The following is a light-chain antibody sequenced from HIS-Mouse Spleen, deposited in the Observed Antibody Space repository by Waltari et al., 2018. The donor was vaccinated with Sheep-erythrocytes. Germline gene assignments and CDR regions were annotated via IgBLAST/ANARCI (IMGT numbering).Light chain of an antibody. V-gene: IGLV2-11*01. CDR2: DVS. J-gene: IGLJ1*01. Sequence: QSALTQPRSVSGSPGQSVTLSCTGPSRDVGGYTYVSWYQQNPGKAPKLMIYDVSNRPSGVPDRFSGSKSGNTASLTISGLQAEDEADYYCCSYAGSYNHVFATGTKVTVL. CDR1: SRDVGGYTY. CDR3: CSYAGSYNHV.